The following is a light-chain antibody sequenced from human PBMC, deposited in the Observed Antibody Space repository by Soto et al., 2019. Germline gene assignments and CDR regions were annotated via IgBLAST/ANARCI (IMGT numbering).Light chain of an antibody. J-gene: IGLJ7*01. CDR1: SSDVGGYNY. CDR2: EVS. Sequence: QAVVTQPPSASGSPGQSVTISCTGTSSDVGGYNYVSWYQQHPGKAPKLLIYEVSKRPSGVPDRFSGSKSGNTASLTVSGLQAEDEADYYCSSYGGSNVFGTGTQLTVL. V-gene: IGLV2-8*01. CDR3: SSYGGSNV.